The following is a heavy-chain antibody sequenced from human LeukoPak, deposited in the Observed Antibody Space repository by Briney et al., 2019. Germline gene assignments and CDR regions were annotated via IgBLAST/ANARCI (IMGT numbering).Heavy chain of an antibody. V-gene: IGHV1-18*01. CDR3: ARLADRATVIHYFDY. D-gene: IGHD5-24*01. J-gene: IGHJ4*02. Sequence: GASVKVSCKTSGYIFSSYGLSWVRQAPGQGLEWMGWISIYNGNTNYAQKLQGRVTMTTDTSTRTGYMELRNLRSDDTAVYYCARLADRATVIHYFDYWGQGTLVTVSS. CDR2: ISIYNGNT. CDR1: GYIFSSYG.